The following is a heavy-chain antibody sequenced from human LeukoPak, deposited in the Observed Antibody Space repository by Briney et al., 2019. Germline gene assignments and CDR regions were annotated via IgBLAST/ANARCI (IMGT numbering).Heavy chain of an antibody. J-gene: IGHJ4*02. CDR2: INHSGST. D-gene: IGHD3-10*01. CDR1: GGSFSGYY. Sequence: KSSETLSLTCAVYGGSFSGYYWSWIRQPPGKGLEWIGEINHSGSTNYNPSLKSRVTISVDTSKNQFSLKLSSVTAADTAVYYCARGLSPRINMVRGVRPPFRGVFDYWSQGTLVTVSS. CDR3: ARGLSPRINMVRGVRPPFRGVFDY. V-gene: IGHV4-34*01.